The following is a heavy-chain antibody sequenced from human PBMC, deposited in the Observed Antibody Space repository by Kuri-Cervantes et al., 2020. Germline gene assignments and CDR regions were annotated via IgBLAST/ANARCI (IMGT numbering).Heavy chain of an antibody. D-gene: IGHD3-3*01. Sequence: GGSLRLSCAASGFTFSSYAMSWVRQAPGKRLEWVSAISGSGGSTYYADSVKGRFTISRDNSKNTLYLQMNGLRAEDTAVYYCAKDGLEWLEVSMDVWGQGPTVTVSS. V-gene: IGHV3-23*01. CDR1: GFTFSSYA. CDR3: AKDGLEWLEVSMDV. CDR2: ISGSGGST. J-gene: IGHJ6*02.